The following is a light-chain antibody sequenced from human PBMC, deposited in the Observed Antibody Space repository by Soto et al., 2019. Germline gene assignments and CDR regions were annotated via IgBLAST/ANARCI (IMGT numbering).Light chain of an antibody. CDR3: HQSYSRPYT. CDR2: AAS. Sequence: DSQMTQSPSSLSASVGDRVTITCRSSQSIDNYVKWYQHKTGEAPNFLIYAASTLQRGVTPRYSGSGSGTDFTLSISSLQPEDFATYFGHQSYSRPYTFGQGTKVEIK. J-gene: IGKJ2*01. V-gene: IGKV1-39*01. CDR1: QSIDNY.